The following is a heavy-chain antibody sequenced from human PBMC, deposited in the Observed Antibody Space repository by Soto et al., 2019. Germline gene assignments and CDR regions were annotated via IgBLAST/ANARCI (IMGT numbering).Heavy chain of an antibody. CDR1: QITFSNYY. J-gene: IGHJ4*02. D-gene: IGHD7-27*01. CDR2: IASNGQT. CDR3: VGTHDSLDY. V-gene: IGHV3-21*06. Sequence: PGGSLRLSCAASQITFSNYYMNWIRQAPGKGLEWVSSIASNGQTFYTDSVKGRFTISRDNAKNSLYLQMNSLRAEDTALYYCVGTHDSLDYWGQGTLVTVS.